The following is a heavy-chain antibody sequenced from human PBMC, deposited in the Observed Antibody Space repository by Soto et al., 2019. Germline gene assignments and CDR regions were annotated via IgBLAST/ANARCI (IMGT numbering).Heavy chain of an antibody. CDR1: GFTFSSYS. CDR2: ISSSSSTI. D-gene: IGHD3-10*01. CDR3: AKYGYGSGSYYNYYYMDV. Sequence: ESGGGLVQAGGSLRLSCAASGFTFSSYSMNWVRQAPGKGLEWVSHISSSSSTIYYADSVKGRFTISRDNAKNSLYLQMNSLRAEDTAVYYCAKYGYGSGSYYNYYYMDVWGKGTTVAVSS. J-gene: IGHJ6*03. V-gene: IGHV3-48*01.